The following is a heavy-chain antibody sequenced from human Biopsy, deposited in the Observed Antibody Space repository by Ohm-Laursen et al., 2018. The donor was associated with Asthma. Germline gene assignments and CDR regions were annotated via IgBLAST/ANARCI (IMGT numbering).Heavy chain of an antibody. CDR1: GFTFSNYG. D-gene: IGHD1-26*01. CDR3: AKDVFPGWELRRGPDY. J-gene: IGHJ4*02. V-gene: IGHV3-30*18. Sequence: SLRLSCTAFGFTFSNYGMHWVCQAPGKGLDWVAVISFDGSNKNYTDSVKGRFTISRDNSRNTLHLQMNSLRAEDTAVYYCAKDVFPGWELRRGPDYWGQGTLVTVSS. CDR2: ISFDGSNK.